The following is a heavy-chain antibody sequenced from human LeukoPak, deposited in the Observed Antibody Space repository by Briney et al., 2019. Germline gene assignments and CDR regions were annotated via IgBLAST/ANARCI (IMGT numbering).Heavy chain of an antibody. Sequence: PGGSLRLSCAASGFTFSSYSMNWVRQAPGKGLEWVSSISSSSSYIYYADSVKGRFTISRDNAKNSLYLQMNSLRAEDTAVYYCATRPEWLRVAFDYWGQGTLVTVSS. CDR1: GFTFSSYS. V-gene: IGHV3-21*01. J-gene: IGHJ4*02. CDR2: ISSSSSYI. CDR3: ATRPEWLRVAFDY. D-gene: IGHD5-12*01.